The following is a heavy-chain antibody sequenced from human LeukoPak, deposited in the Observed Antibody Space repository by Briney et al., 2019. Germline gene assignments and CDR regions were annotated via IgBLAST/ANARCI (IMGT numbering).Heavy chain of an antibody. CDR2: ISYDGTYK. CDR3: AEDQRGFSYGYSYLFDP. D-gene: IGHD5-18*01. Sequence: GGSLRLSCAASAFTFSNYGMHWVRQAPGKGLAWVAFISYDGTYKFHADSVKGRFTISRDNSNNTLYLQMNGLRPDDTAVYYCAEDQRGFSYGYSYLFDPRGQGTLVTVSS. CDR1: AFTFSNYG. J-gene: IGHJ5*02. V-gene: IGHV3-30*03.